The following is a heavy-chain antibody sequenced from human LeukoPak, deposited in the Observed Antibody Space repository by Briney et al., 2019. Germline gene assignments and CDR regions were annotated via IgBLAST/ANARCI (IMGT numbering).Heavy chain of an antibody. Sequence: SETPSLTCAVSGDSISSNKWWSWVRQPPGKGLEWLGEIYRSGSTNYNPSLNSRLTISLDKSKNQFSLNVSSVTAADTAVYYCARDPETIPPYYFDYWGQGILVTVSS. J-gene: IGHJ4*02. CDR3: ARDPETIPPYYFDY. CDR2: IYRSGST. CDR1: GDSISSNKW. D-gene: IGHD3-3*01. V-gene: IGHV4-4*02.